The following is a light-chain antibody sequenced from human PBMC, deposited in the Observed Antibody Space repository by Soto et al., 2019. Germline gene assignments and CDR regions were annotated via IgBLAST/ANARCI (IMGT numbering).Light chain of an antibody. CDR2: GAS. Sequence: EVVMAQSPVTLSVSPGDGATLSCRASQSVTSNLAWYQQKPGQAPRLLIYGASTRATGIPARFSGSGSGTEFTLTISSLQSEDFAVYYCQQYNNRPLTFGGGTKVEIK. V-gene: IGKV3-15*01. J-gene: IGKJ4*01. CDR3: QQYNNRPLT. CDR1: QSVTSN.